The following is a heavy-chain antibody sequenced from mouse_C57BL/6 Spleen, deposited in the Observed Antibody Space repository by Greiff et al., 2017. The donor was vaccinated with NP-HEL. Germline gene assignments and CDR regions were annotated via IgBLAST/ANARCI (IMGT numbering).Heavy chain of an antibody. J-gene: IGHJ3*01. CDR1: GYTFTSYW. CDR3: ARSYGNYPDWFAY. CDR2: IYPGSGST. Sequence: QVQLQQPGAELVKPGASVKMSCKASGYTFTSYWITWVKQRPGQGLEWIGDIYPGSGSTNYNEKFKSKATLTVDTSSSTAYMQLSSLTSEDSAVYYCARSYGNYPDWFAYWGQGTLVTVSA. V-gene: IGHV1-55*01. D-gene: IGHD2-1*01.